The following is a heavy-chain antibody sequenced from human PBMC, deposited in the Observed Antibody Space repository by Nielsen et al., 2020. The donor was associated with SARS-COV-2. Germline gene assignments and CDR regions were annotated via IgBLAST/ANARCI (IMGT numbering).Heavy chain of an antibody. J-gene: IGHJ4*02. Sequence: GGSLRLSCAASGFTFSSYSMNWVRQAPGKGLEWVSSISSSSSYIYYADSVKGRFTISRDNSKNTLYLQMNSLRAEDTAVYYCAREDTNYDYVWGSSSLDYWGQGTLVTVSS. V-gene: IGHV3-21*01. CDR2: ISSSSSYI. CDR1: GFTFSSYS. CDR3: AREDTNYDYVWGSSSLDY. D-gene: IGHD3-16*01.